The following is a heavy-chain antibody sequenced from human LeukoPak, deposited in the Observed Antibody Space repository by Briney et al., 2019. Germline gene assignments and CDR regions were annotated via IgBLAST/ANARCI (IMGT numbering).Heavy chain of an antibody. CDR2: IYHSGSP. Sequence: SETLSLTCAVSGYSISSASYWGWIRQPPGKGLEWIGNIYHSGSPYYNPSLKSRVTISVDTSKNQFSLKLSSVTAADTAVYYCARASVVVTADYWGQGTLVTVSS. V-gene: IGHV4-38-2*01. J-gene: IGHJ4*02. CDR3: ARASVVVTADY. D-gene: IGHD3-22*01. CDR1: GYSISSASY.